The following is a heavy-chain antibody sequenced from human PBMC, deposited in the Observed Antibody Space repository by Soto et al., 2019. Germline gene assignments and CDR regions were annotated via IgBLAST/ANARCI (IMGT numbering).Heavy chain of an antibody. V-gene: IGHV3-48*01. J-gene: IGHJ4*02. Sequence: GGSLRLSCAASGFTFSSYSMNWVRQAPGKGLEWVSYISSSSSTIYYADSVKGRFTISRDNAKNSLYLQMNSLRAEDTAVYYCASGLYGSFDYWGQGTLVTVSS. CDR1: GFTFSSYS. CDR2: ISSSSSTI. D-gene: IGHD1-26*01. CDR3: ASGLYGSFDY.